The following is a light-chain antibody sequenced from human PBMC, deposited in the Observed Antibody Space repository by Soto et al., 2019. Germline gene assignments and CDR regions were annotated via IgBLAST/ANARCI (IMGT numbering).Light chain of an antibody. V-gene: IGKV3-11*01. CDR2: DAS. Sequence: EVVLTQSPATLSLSPGERATLSCMASHNVNDYLAWYQQKPVQAPRLLIYDASKRATGLPARFSGSGSGTAVTRTISSLAAEDSAVYYWQQRSDWPPFTFGKGTKVEIK. J-gene: IGKJ2*01. CDR1: HNVNDY. CDR3: QQRSDWPPFT.